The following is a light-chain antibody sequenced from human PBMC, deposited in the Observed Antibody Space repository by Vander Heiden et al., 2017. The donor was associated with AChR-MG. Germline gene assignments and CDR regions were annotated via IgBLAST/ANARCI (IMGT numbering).Light chain of an antibody. CDR2: GAS. CDR3: QQESNWPLT. Sequence: EIVMTQSPATLSVSPGERVTLSCRASQSVSSYLAWYQQRRGQTPRLLIYGASTRATGVPGRFSGSGSGTEFTLTITSLQSEDFAVYYCQQESNWPLTFGGGTRVDIK. V-gene: IGKV3D-15*01. CDR1: QSVSSY. J-gene: IGKJ4*01.